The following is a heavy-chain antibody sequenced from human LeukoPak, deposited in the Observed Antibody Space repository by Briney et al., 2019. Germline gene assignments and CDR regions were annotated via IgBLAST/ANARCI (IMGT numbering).Heavy chain of an antibody. Sequence: PGGSLKLSCAASGFIFSDYYMTWIRQAPEKRLEWISYISSSSYTDSADSVTGRFTISRDNAKNSLYLQMDSLRAEDTAVYYCARDGRGYYDSSGYPDYWGQGTLVTVSS. J-gene: IGHJ4*02. CDR3: ARDGRGYYDSSGYPDY. CDR1: GFIFSDYY. D-gene: IGHD3-22*01. CDR2: ISSSSYT. V-gene: IGHV3-11*06.